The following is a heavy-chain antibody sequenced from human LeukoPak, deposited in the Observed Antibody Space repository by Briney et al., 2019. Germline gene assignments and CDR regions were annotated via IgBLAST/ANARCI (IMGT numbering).Heavy chain of an antibody. D-gene: IGHD3-9*01. CDR1: GFTFSSYS. V-gene: IGHV3-48*02. Sequence: GGSLRLSCAASGFTFSSYSMNWVRQAPGKGLEWVAYIGSYSDTIYHADSVKGRFTISRDNAKNALYLQMNSLRDEDTAVYFCTRGQWGILTGYPDYWGQGTLVTVSS. J-gene: IGHJ4*02. CDR2: IGSYSDTI. CDR3: TRGQWGILTGYPDY.